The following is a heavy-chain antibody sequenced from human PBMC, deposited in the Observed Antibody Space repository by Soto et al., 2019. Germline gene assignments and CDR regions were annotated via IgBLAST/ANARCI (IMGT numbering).Heavy chain of an antibody. D-gene: IGHD6-13*01. CDR2: ISSSSSYT. J-gene: IGHJ4*02. CDR3: ASYIAAAGKNYFDY. V-gene: IGHV3-11*06. Sequence: RLSCAASGFTFSDYYMSWIRQAPGKGLEWVSYISSSSSYTNYADPVKGRFTISRDNAKNSLYLQMNSLRAEDTAVYYCASYIAAAGKNYFDYWGQGTLVTVSS. CDR1: GFTFSDYY.